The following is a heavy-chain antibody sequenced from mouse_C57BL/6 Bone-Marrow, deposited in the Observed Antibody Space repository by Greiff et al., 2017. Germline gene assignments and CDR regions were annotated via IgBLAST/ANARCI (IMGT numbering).Heavy chain of an antibody. V-gene: IGHV6-6*01. J-gene: IGHJ1*03. CDR3: TRPDYGNSYWYFDV. Sequence: EVKVVESGGGLVQPGGSMKLSCAASGFTFSDAWMDWVRQSPEKGLEWVAEIRNKANNHATYYAESVKGRFTISRDDSKSSVYLQMNSLRAEDTGIYYCTRPDYGNSYWYFDVWGTGTTVTVSS. CDR2: IRNKANNHAT. D-gene: IGHD2-1*01. CDR1: GFTFSDAW.